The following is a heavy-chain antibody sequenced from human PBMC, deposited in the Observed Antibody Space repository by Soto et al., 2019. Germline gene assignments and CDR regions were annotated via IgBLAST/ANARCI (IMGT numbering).Heavy chain of an antibody. D-gene: IGHD4-17*01. Sequence: QVQLVQSGAEVKKPGSSVKVSCKASGGTFSSYAISWVRQAPGQGLEWMGGIIPIFGTANYAQKFQGRVTITADESTSTAYMELSSLRSEDTAVYYCARAGGDYGDHPAHYYYYGMDVWGQGTTVTVSS. CDR3: ARAGGDYGDHPAHYYYYGMDV. V-gene: IGHV1-69*01. CDR1: GGTFSSYA. CDR2: IIPIFGTA. J-gene: IGHJ6*02.